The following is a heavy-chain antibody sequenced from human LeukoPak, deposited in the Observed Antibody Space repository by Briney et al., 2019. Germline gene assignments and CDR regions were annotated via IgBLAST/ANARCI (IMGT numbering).Heavy chain of an antibody. Sequence: GGSLRLSCAVSGFTFSTYSMKWVRQAPGKGLEWVSSISSSSSYEYYADSVQGRFTISRDNAESLLYLQMSSLRAEDTAVYYCARLGSGYSGCVSWGQGTLVTVSS. CDR3: ARLGSGYSGCVS. CDR2: ISSSSSYE. V-gene: IGHV3-21*01. CDR1: GFTFSTYS. J-gene: IGHJ5*02. D-gene: IGHD5-12*01.